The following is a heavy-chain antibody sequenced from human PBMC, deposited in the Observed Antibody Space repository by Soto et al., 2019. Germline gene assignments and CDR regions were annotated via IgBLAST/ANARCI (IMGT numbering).Heavy chain of an antibody. CDR3: AKAYFVWSSEQPYYFDY. CDR1: GFTFSNYA. Sequence: XXSLRLSFAASGFTFSNYAMPWVLQGPGKGLEWVSGISGSGGRSYYADSVKGRFTISRDNSKSTLYLQMNSLRAEDKAVYYCAKAYFVWSSEQPYYFDYWGQGTLVTVSS. CDR2: ISGSGGRS. J-gene: IGHJ4*02. V-gene: IGHV3-23*01. D-gene: IGHD3-16*01.